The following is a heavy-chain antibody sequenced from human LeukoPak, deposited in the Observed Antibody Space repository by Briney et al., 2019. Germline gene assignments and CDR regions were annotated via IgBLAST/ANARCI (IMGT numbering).Heavy chain of an antibody. CDR2: ISSGNSYI. Sequence: PRGSLRLSCAASGFTFSSYSMTWGRQAPGKGLEWVSSISSGNSYIYYTDSLKGRFTISRDNAKNSLYLQMNSLRAEDTAVYYCSRCVGIVGSTRVHCDYWGQGTLVTVSS. J-gene: IGHJ4*02. V-gene: IGHV3-21*01. D-gene: IGHD1-26*01. CDR3: SRCVGIVGSTRVHCDY. CDR1: GFTFSSYS.